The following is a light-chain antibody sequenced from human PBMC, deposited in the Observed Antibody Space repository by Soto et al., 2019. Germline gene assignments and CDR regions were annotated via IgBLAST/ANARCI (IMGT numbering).Light chain of an antibody. CDR2: DTS. CDR1: QSVSSSY. Sequence: EIVLTQSPGTLSLSPGEGATLSCSASQSVSSSYLAWYQQKPGQAPRLLIYDTSSRATGIPARFSGSGSGTDFTLTISSLEPEDFAVYYCQQRSNWPLPITFGQGTRLEIK. CDR3: QQRSNWPLPIT. V-gene: IGKV3D-20*02. J-gene: IGKJ5*01.